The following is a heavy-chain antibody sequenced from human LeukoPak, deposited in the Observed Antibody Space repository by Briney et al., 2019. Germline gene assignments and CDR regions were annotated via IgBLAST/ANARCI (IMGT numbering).Heavy chain of an antibody. V-gene: IGHV4-34*01. CDR3: ARRDDSSGYHKIFDY. CDR2: INHSGST. D-gene: IGHD3-22*01. CDR1: GGSFSGYY. J-gene: IGHJ4*02. Sequence: SETLSLTCAVYGGSFSGYYWSWIRQPPGKGLEWIGEINHSGSTNYNPSLKSRVTISIDTSKNQFSLKLSSVTAADTAVYYCARRDDSSGYHKIFDYWGPGTLVTVSS.